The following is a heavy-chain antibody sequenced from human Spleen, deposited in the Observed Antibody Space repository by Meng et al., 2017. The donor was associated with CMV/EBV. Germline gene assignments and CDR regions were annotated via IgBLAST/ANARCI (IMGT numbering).Heavy chain of an antibody. CDR2: IYPSDSDI. CDR1: GYSFTSYW. Sequence: KVSCKGSGYSFTSYWIGWVRQMPGKGLEWMGIIYPSDSDIRYSPSFRGQVTISADKAFSTAYLQWSSLKASDTAMYYCARQGLVGASDYWGQGTLVTVSS. V-gene: IGHV5-51*01. D-gene: IGHD1-26*01. CDR3: ARQGLVGASDY. J-gene: IGHJ4*02.